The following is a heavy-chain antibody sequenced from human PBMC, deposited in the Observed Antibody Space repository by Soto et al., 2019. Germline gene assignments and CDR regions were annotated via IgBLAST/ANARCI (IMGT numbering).Heavy chain of an antibody. J-gene: IGHJ5*02. CDR1: GFTFSSYE. CDR3: ARVPYCSSTTCQSHDGWFDP. D-gene: IGHD2-2*01. CDR2: ISSSGSTI. V-gene: IGHV3-48*03. Sequence: GGSLRLSCAASGFTFSSYEMNWVRQAPGKGLEWVSYISSSGSTIYYADSVKGRFTISRDNAKNSLYLQMNSLRAEDTAVYYCARVPYCSSTTCQSHDGWFDPWGQGTLVTVSS.